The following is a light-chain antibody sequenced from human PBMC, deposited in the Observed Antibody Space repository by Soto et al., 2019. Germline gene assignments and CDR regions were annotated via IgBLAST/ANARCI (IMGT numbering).Light chain of an antibody. V-gene: IGKV1-9*01. J-gene: IGKJ5*01. CDR3: QQLNSHPRT. Sequence: DIQCTPSPFFLSASVGDRGTISCRASQAIYSYLAWYQQKPGKAPKLLIFGASKLQSGVPSRFSGSGSGTEFTLTISSLQPEDFATYYCQQLNSHPRTFGQGTRLE. CDR2: GAS. CDR1: QAIYSY.